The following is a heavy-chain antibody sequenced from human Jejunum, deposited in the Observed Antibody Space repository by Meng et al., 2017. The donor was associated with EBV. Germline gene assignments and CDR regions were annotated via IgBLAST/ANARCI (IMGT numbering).Heavy chain of an antibody. V-gene: IGHV4-30-2*01. Sequence: LQYVASRLVNLYDTLSLTFAFSGGFIRVASYSWHWIRPPCGKGLQWIGYIYYSGSAFYNPSLKSRVTLSVDRSKNQFSLNLSSVTAADTAVYYCARGAYFDYWGQGTLVTVSS. CDR2: IYYSGSA. CDR1: GGFIRVASYS. CDR3: ARGAYFDY. J-gene: IGHJ4*02.